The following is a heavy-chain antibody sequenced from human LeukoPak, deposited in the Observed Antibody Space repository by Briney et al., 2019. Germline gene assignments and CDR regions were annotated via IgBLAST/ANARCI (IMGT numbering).Heavy chain of an antibody. Sequence: PGGSLRLSCAASGFTFSSYEMNWVRQAPGKGLEGVSYISSSGSTIYYADSVKGRFTISRDNPKNSLYLQINSLRAEDTAVYYCAATMFGVVPRASGMDVWGQGTTVTVS. D-gene: IGHD3-3*01. CDR3: AATMFGVVPRASGMDV. CDR2: ISSSGSTI. CDR1: GFTFSSYE. J-gene: IGHJ6*02. V-gene: IGHV3-48*03.